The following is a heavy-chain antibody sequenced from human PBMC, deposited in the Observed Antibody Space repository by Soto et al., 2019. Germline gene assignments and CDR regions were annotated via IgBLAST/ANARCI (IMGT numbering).Heavy chain of an antibody. D-gene: IGHD1-26*01. Sequence: QEQLVESGGDVVQPGRSLTLSCAASGFTFSANAMHWVRQAPGKGLEWVAVIAYDGTIKIYRDSVKGRFTISRDDSKSTLYLQMNSLRPEDTAVYYCERDTIKGAPDYLDSWGQGTLVTVSS. CDR2: IAYDGTIK. CDR1: GFTFSANA. CDR3: ERDTIKGAPDYLDS. V-gene: IGHV3-30-3*01. J-gene: IGHJ4*02.